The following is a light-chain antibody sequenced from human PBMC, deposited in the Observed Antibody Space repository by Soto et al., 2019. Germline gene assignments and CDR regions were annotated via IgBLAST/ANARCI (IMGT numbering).Light chain of an antibody. CDR2: AIS. CDR3: QQYDSSPRP. CDR1: HTISSSY. V-gene: IGKV3-20*01. J-gene: IGKJ1*01. Sequence: ENVLTQSPGTLSLSPGQRATLSCRASHTISSSYLAWYQQKPGQAPRLLIYAISDRATGVPDRFRGSGSGTDFTLTITRLEPEDFAVYFCQQYDSSPRPFGQGTKVEI.